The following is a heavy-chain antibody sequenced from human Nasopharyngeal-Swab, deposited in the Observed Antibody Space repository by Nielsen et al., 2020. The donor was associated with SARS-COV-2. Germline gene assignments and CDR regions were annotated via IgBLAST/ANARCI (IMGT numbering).Heavy chain of an antibody. J-gene: IGHJ4*02. CDR2: IYYSGST. V-gene: IGHV4-59*01. Sequence: GSLRLSCTVSGGSISSYYWSWIRQPPGKGLEWIGYIYYSGSTNYNPSLKSRVSISVDTSKNQFSLKLSSVTAADTAVYYCARGSRGYYFDYWGQGTLVTVSS. CDR1: GGSISSYY. CDR3: ARGSRGYYFDY. D-gene: IGHD2-15*01.